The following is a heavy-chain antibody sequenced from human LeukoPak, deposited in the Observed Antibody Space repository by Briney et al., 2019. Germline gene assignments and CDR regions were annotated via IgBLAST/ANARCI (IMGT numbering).Heavy chain of an antibody. CDR2: IIPIFGTA. J-gene: IGHJ4*02. V-gene: IGHV1-69*13. CDR3: ARETTRRGYYDY. D-gene: IGHD4-17*01. CDR1: GGTYSSYA. Sequence: SVKVSCKASGGTYSSYAISWVRQAPGQGLEWMGGIIPIFGTANYAQKFQGRVTITADESTSTAYMELSSLRSEDTAVYYCARETTRRGYYDYWGQGTLVTVSS.